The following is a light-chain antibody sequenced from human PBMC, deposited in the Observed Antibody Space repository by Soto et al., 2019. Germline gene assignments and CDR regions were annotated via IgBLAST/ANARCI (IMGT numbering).Light chain of an antibody. J-gene: IGKJ2*01. CDR3: LQYTHWPHT. Sequence: DIVMTQTPLSLTVTPGEPASISCRSSQSLLDSDDGNTYLDWYLQKPGQSPQLLIYTVSYRASGVPDRFSGSGSGTDFTLHISRVEAEDVGVYYCLQYTHWPHTFGQGTKVDIK. CDR2: TVS. V-gene: IGKV2-40*01. CDR1: QSLLDSDDGNTY.